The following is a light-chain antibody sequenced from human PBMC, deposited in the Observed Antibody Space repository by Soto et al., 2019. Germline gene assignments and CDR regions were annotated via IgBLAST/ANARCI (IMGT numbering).Light chain of an antibody. CDR1: RSDVGGYNY. CDR2: AVS. CDR3: SSYAGSNNLV. J-gene: IGLJ3*02. V-gene: IGLV2-8*01. Sequence: QSALTQPPSASGTPGHSVTISCTGTRSDVGGYNYVSWYQQHPGKAPKLIIYAVSKRPSGGPDRFSGSKSGNTASLTVSGLQAEDEADYYCSSYAGSNNLVFGGGTQLTVL.